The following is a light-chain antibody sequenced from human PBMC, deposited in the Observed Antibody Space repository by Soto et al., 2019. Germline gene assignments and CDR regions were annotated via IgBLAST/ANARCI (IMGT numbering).Light chain of an antibody. CDR2: DAS. CDR1: QSVSSY. CDR3: RQRSSWPYT. Sequence: EIVLTQSPATLSLSPGERATLSCRASQSVSSYLAWYQQKPGQAPRLLIYDASNRATGIPARFSGSGSGTDFTLTISSLEPEDFALYYCRQRSSWPYTFGQGTKLEIK. J-gene: IGKJ2*01. V-gene: IGKV3-11*01.